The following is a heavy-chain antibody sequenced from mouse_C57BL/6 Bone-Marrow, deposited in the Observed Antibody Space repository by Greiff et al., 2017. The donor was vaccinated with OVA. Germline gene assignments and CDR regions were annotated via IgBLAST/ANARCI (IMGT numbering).Heavy chain of an antibody. CDR1: EYEFPSHD. J-gene: IGHJ2*01. D-gene: IGHD2-4*01. CDR3: ARHDYDYDRDYFDY. Sequence: EVKVVESGGGLVQPGESLKLSCESNEYEFPSHDMSWVRKTPEKRLELVAAINSDGGSTYYPDTMERRFIISRDNTKKTLYLQMSSLRSEDTALYYCARHDYDYDRDYFDYWGQGTTLTVSS. CDR2: INSDGGST. V-gene: IGHV5-2*01.